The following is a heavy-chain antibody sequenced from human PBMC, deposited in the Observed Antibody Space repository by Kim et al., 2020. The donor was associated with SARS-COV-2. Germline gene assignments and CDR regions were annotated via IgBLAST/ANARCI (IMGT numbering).Heavy chain of an antibody. CDR3: AGFGVVLNYYYGMDV. Sequence: SETLSLTCTVSGGSISSGSYYWSWIRQPAGKGLEWIGRIYTSGSTNYNPSLKSRVTISVDTSKNQFSLKLSSVTAADTAVYYCAGFGVVLNYYYGMDVWGQGTTVTVSS. D-gene: IGHD3-3*01. CDR1: GGSISSGSYY. CDR2: IYTSGST. J-gene: IGHJ6*02. V-gene: IGHV4-61*02.